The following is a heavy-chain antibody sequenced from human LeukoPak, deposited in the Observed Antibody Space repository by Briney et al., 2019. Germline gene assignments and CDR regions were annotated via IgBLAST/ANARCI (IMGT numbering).Heavy chain of an antibody. CDR1: GYTFTSYG. J-gene: IGHJ6*02. Sequence: GASVKVSCKASGYTFTSYGIGWVRQAPGQGLEWMGWISAYNGSTNYAQKLQGRVTMTTDTSTSTAYMELRSLRSDDTAVYYCATGYYSSSSRYYYYGMDVWGQGTTVTVSS. CDR2: ISAYNGST. D-gene: IGHD6-6*01. CDR3: ATGYYSSSSRYYYYGMDV. V-gene: IGHV1-18*01.